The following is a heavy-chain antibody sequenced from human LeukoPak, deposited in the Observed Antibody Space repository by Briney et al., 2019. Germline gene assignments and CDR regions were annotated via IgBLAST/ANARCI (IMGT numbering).Heavy chain of an antibody. J-gene: IGHJ6*02. D-gene: IGHD2-8*02. CDR3: ARYWVGYGMDV. V-gene: IGHV3-53*01. CDR2: IYSGGST. CDR1: GFTVSSNY. Sequence: GGSLRLSCAASGFTVSSNYMSWVRQAPGKGLEWVSVIYSGGSTYYADSVKGRFTISRDNSKNTLYLQMNSLRAEDTAVYYRARYWVGYGMDVWGQGTTVTVSS.